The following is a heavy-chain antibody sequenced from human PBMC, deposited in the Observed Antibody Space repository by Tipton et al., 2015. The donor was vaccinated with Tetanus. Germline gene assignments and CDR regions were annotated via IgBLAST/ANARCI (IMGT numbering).Heavy chain of an antibody. Sequence: TLSLTCTVSGGSISSGGYYWSWIRQHPGKGLEWIWDIYYSGSTYYNPSLKSRVTISVDTSKNQFSLKLNSVTAADTAVYYCARDQARGARGWNYFDYWGQGTLVTVSS. CDR3: ARDQARGARGWNYFDY. CDR2: IYYSGST. D-gene: IGHD1-26*01. J-gene: IGHJ4*02. V-gene: IGHV4-31*03. CDR1: GGSISSGGYY.